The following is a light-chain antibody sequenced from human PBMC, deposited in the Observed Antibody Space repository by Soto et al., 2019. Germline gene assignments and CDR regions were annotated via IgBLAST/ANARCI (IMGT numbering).Light chain of an antibody. J-gene: IGKJ4*01. CDR2: WAS. CDR1: QSVLYSSNNKNY. Sequence: DIVMTQSPDSLAVSLGERATINCKSSQSVLYSSNNKNYLAWYQQRPGQAPKLLLYWASTRESGVPDRFSGSGSGTDFILTISSLQAEDVAVYFCQQYYKTPLTFGGGTKVEIK. V-gene: IGKV4-1*01. CDR3: QQYYKTPLT.